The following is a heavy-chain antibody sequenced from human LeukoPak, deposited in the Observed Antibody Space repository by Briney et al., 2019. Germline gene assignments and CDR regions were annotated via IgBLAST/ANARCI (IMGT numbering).Heavy chain of an antibody. CDR3: AKDHHTGGFESDY. D-gene: IGHD5-18*01. J-gene: IGHJ4*02. CDR1: GFTFSGYA. Sequence: GRSLRLSCAASGFTFSGYAMHWVRQAPGKGLEWVAIIWYDGSYKYYADSVEGRFTISRDNSKNTVYLQMNSLISEDTAVYYCAKDHHTGGFESDYWGQGTLVTVSS. CDR2: IWYDGSYK. V-gene: IGHV3-33*06.